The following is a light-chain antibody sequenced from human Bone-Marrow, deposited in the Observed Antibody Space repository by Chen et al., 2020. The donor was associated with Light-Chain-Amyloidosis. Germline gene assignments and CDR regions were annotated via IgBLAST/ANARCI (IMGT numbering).Light chain of an antibody. CDR2: RDT. CDR1: DFPTKY. Sequence: YELPHPPSVSVSPGQTARITRSGDDFPTKYAYWYQQKPGQAPVLVIHRDTERPSGISERFSGSSSGTTATLTISGVQAEDEADYHCQSADSSGTYEVIFGGGTKLTVL. J-gene: IGLJ2*01. CDR3: QSADSSGTYEVI. V-gene: IGLV3-25*03.